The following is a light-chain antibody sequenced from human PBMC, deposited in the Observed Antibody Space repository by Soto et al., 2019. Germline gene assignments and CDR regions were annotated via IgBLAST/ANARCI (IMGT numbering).Light chain of an antibody. Sequence: QSVLTQPPSASGTPGQRVTISCSGSSSNIGSNTENWYQQLPRTAPKLLIYSNNQRPSGVPDRFSGSKAGTSASLAISGLQSEEEDDYYCAAWDDSLNGIWVFGGGTKLTVL. CDR1: SSNIGSNT. V-gene: IGLV1-44*01. CDR2: SNN. J-gene: IGLJ3*02. CDR3: AAWDDSLNGIWV.